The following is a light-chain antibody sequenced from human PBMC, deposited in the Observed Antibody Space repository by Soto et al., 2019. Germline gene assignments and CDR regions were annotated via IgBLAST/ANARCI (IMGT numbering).Light chain of an antibody. CDR1: QSVSSSY. V-gene: IGKV3-20*01. CDR3: QQYGSSPT. J-gene: IGKJ1*01. Sequence: EIVLTQSPGTLSLSPGERATLSCRASQSVSSSYLAWYQQKPGQAPRLLIYGASSRATGIPDRFSGSGSGTAFTLTISRLEAEDFEVYYCQQYGSSPTFGQGTRVEIK. CDR2: GAS.